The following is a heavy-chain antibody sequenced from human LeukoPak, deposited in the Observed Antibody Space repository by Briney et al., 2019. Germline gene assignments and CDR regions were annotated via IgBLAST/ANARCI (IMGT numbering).Heavy chain of an antibody. Sequence: SETLSLTCAVYGGSFSGYYWSWIRQPPGKGLEWIGEINHSGSTNYNPSLKSRVTISVDTSKNQFSLKLSSVTAADTAVYYCARVVEFDFWSGFYSDHYYYMEVWGKGTSVTVSS. J-gene: IGHJ6*03. V-gene: IGHV4-34*01. D-gene: IGHD3-3*01. CDR1: GGSFSGYY. CDR3: ARVVEFDFWSGFYSDHYYYMEV. CDR2: INHSGST.